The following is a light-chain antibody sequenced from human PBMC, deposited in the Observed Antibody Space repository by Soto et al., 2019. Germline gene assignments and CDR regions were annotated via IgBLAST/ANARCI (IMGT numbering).Light chain of an antibody. J-gene: IGKJ1*01. V-gene: IGKV3-20*01. CDR3: QKYGSSPQT. Sequence: VLTQSPGTLSLSPGDRATLSCRASQSVSSSYLAWYQQKPGQAPRLLIYGESSRATGIPDRFSGSGSGTDLNLTISRLEPEDFAVYYCQKYGSSPQTCGQGTKVDI. CDR2: GES. CDR1: QSVSSSY.